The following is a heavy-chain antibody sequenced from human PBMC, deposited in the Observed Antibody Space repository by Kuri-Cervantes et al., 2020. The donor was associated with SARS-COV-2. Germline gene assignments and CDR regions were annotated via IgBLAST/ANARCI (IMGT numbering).Heavy chain of an antibody. Sequence: SLSLTCAIAAHSSSSNSAAWNWFRQSPLRGLEWLGSTYYRSKWYNNYTVTVKSRITINPDTSKNQFSLQLSSVTAALTALYSCASGITIFGVVMDLGLLDPWGQGTLVTVSS. V-gene: IGHV6-1*01. J-gene: IGHJ5*02. CDR3: ASGITIFGVVMDLGLLDP. CDR2: TYYRSKWYN. D-gene: IGHD3-3*01. CDR1: AHSSSSNSAA.